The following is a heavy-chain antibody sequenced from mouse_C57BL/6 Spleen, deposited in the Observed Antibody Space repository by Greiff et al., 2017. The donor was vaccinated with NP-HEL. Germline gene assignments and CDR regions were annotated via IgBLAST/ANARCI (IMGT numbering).Heavy chain of an antibody. D-gene: IGHD2-10*02. CDR2: INPNNGGT. J-gene: IGHJ1*03. CDR3: ARESVWDWYFDV. V-gene: IGHV1-22*01. CDR1: GYTFTDYN. Sequence: VQLQQSGPELVKPGASVKMSCKASGYTFTDYNMHWVKQSHGKSLEWIGYINPNNGGTSYNQKFKGKATLTVNKSSSTAYMELRSLTSEDSAVYYCARESVWDWYFDVWGTGTTVTVSS.